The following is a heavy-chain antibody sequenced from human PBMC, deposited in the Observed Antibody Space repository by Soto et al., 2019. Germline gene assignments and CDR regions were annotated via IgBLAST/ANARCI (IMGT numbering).Heavy chain of an antibody. CDR2: IYWDDDK. CDR1: GFSLTTSGVG. D-gene: IGHD1-1*01. CDR3: AYRVTYRTYWDVGSFDP. J-gene: IGHJ5*02. Sequence: QITLKESGPTLVEPTETLTLTCSFSGFSLTTSGVGVGWLRQAPGKALECLGIIYWDDDKRYNPSLKNRLTISQDTSKNQVVLTMTYMEPVDTATYFCAYRVTYRTYWDVGSFDPWGQGTLVTVS. V-gene: IGHV2-5*02.